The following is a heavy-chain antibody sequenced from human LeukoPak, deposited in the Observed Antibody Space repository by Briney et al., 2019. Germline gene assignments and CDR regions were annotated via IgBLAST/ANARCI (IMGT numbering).Heavy chain of an antibody. D-gene: IGHD1-14*01. CDR2: INGDGSST. CDR1: GFTFSSYW. J-gene: IGHJ4*02. CDR3: ARDPTGDYFDY. V-gene: IGHV3-74*01. Sequence: PGGSLRLSCAASGFTFSSYWMHWVRQAPGKGLVWVSRINGDGSSTSYADSVKGRFTISRDNAKNTLYLQMNSLRAEDTAVYYCARDPTGDYFDYWGQGTLVTVSS.